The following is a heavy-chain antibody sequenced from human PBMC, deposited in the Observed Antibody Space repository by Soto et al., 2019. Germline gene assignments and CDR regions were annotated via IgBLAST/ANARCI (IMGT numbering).Heavy chain of an antibody. V-gene: IGHV1-3*01. D-gene: IGHD6-13*01. Sequence: VSVKVSCKASGYTFTSYGIHWVRQAPGQRLEWMGWINAANGDTKYSPKFQGRVTITRDTSASTAYMELSSLRSEDTAVYYCVRRHVSATGIDWFDPWGQGTLVTVSS. CDR1: GYTFTSYG. J-gene: IGHJ5*02. CDR2: INAANGDT. CDR3: VRRHVSATGIDWFDP.